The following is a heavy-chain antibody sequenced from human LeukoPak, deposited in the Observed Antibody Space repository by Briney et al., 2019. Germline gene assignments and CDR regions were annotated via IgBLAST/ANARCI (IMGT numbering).Heavy chain of an antibody. CDR3: ARGGHYGSGNDFRFDP. D-gene: IGHD3-10*01. CDR1: GYSISSGYY. CDR2: IYHSGST. J-gene: IGHJ5*02. V-gene: IGHV4-38-2*02. Sequence: SETLSLTCTVSGYSISSGYYWGWIRQPPGKGLEWIGSIYHSGSTYYNPSLKSRVTISVDTSKNQFSLKLSSVTAADTAVYYCARGGHYGSGNDFRFDPWGQGTLVTVSS.